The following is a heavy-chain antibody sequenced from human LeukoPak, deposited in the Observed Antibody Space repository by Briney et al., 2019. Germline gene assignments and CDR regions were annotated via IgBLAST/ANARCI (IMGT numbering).Heavy chain of an antibody. CDR2: IWFDGSSK. CDR1: GFTFSTYA. D-gene: IGHD6-19*01. V-gene: IGHV3-33*01. CDR3: ARDSSAWYLDY. Sequence: PGGSLRLSCAASGFTFSTYAMHWVRQAPGKGLEWVAVIWFDGSSKYYADSVKGRFTISRDNSKNTLFLQMNSLRAEDTAVYFCARDSSAWYLDYWGQRTLVTVSS. J-gene: IGHJ4*02.